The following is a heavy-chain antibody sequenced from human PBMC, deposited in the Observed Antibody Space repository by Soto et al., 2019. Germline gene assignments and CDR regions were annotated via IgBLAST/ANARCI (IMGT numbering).Heavy chain of an antibody. V-gene: IGHV1-3*01. D-gene: IGHD1-26*01. CDR3: ARGASPLIDY. CDR1: GSTFTSYA. J-gene: IGHJ4*02. CDR2: INAGNGNT. Sequence: VQLVQSGAEVKTPGASVKVSCKASGSTFTSYAMHWVRQDTGQRLEWMGWINAGNGNTKYSQKFQGRVTIIRDTSASTAYMELSSLRSEDTAVYYWARGASPLIDYWGQGTLVTVSS.